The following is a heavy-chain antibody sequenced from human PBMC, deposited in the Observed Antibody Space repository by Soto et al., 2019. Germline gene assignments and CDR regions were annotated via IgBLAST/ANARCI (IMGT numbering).Heavy chain of an antibody. D-gene: IGHD2-21*02. CDR3: ATQFHHCGGDCYRGPYFGMDV. Sequence: ASVKVSCKASGYTFTGYYVLWVRQAPGQGPECMGWINPYTGGTNYAQKFQGRVTMTRGTSISTAYMELSKLISGDTAVYYCATQFHHCGGDCYRGPYFGMDVWGQGTTVTVSS. CDR1: GYTFTGYY. V-gene: IGHV1-2*02. CDR2: INPYTGGT. J-gene: IGHJ6*02.